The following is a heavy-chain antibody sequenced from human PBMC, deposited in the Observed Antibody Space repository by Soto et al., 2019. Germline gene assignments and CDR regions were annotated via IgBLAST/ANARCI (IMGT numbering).Heavy chain of an antibody. Sequence: GSLRLSCAASGFTFSSYAMSWVRQAPGKGLEWVSGISGSGGSTYYADSVKGRFTISRDNSKNTLYLQMNSLRAEDTAVYYCAKRAWGYFYFDYWGQGTLVTVSS. CDR3: AKRAWGYFYFDY. D-gene: IGHD1-26*01. J-gene: IGHJ4*02. CDR1: GFTFSSYA. CDR2: ISGSGGST. V-gene: IGHV3-23*01.